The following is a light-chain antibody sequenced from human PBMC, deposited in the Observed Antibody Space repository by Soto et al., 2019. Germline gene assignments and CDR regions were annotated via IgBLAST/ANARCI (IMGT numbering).Light chain of an antibody. J-gene: IGKJ2*01. V-gene: IGKV1-5*03. CDR1: QSISSY. CDR2: KAS. CDR3: QQYNNYPYT. Sequence: DIQMTQSPSTLSASVGDRVTITCRASQSISSYLAWYQQKPGKAPKVLIYKASSLKSGVPSRFSGSGSGTDLTLTIGSLQPDDFATYYCQQYNNYPYTFGQGTKLEIK.